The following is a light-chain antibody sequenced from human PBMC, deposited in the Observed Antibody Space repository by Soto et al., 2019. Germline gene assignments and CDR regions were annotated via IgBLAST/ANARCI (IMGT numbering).Light chain of an antibody. CDR2: EVS. Sequence: QSALTQPASVSGSPGQSITISCTGTSSDVGGYNYVSWYQHHPGKAPKLMIYEVSDRPSGVSNRFSGSKSGNTASLTISGLQAEDEADYYCNSYTSGSPLVFGGGTKLTVL. V-gene: IGLV2-14*01. CDR3: NSYTSGSPLV. J-gene: IGLJ2*01. CDR1: SSDVGGYNY.